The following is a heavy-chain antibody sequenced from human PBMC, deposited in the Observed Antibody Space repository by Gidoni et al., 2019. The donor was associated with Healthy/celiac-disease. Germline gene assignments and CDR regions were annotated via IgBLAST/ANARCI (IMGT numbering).Heavy chain of an antibody. Sequence: EVQLVQSGAAVKKPGESLKISCKGSGYSFTSYWIGWVRQMPGKGLEWMGIIYPGDSDTRYSPSFQGQVTISADKSISTAYLQWSSLKASDTAMYYCARCPHLDVADGYNYIDYWGQGTLVTVSS. CDR2: IYPGDSDT. D-gene: IGHD5-12*01. CDR3: ARCPHLDVADGYNYIDY. J-gene: IGHJ4*02. CDR1: GYSFTSYW. V-gene: IGHV5-51*01.